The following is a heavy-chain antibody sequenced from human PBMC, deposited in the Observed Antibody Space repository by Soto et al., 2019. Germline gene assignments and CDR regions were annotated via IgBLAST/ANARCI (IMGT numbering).Heavy chain of an antibody. V-gene: IGHV4-59*01. CDR1: GGSISSYY. Sequence: SETLSLTCTASGGSISSYYWSWIRQPPGKGLEWIGYIYYSGSTNYNPSLKSRVTISVDTSKNQFSLKLSSVTAADTAVYYCARAGYSSSWYGNYYYGMDVWGQGTTVTVSS. J-gene: IGHJ6*02. CDR2: IYYSGST. D-gene: IGHD6-13*01. CDR3: ARAGYSSSWYGNYYYGMDV.